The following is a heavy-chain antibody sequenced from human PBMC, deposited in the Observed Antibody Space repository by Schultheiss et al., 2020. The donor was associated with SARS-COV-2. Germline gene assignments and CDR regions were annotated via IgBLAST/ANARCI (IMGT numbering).Heavy chain of an antibody. J-gene: IGHJ4*02. V-gene: IGHV3-33*01. CDR2: IWYDGSNK. CDR3: ARASMGWSPLDY. CDR1: GFTFSSYG. Sequence: GGSLRLSCAASGFTFSSYGMHWVRQAPGKGLEWVAVIWYDGSNKYYADSVKGRFTISRDNSKNTLYLQMNSLRAEDTAVYYCARASMGWSPLDYWGQGTLVTVSS. D-gene: IGHD3-3*01.